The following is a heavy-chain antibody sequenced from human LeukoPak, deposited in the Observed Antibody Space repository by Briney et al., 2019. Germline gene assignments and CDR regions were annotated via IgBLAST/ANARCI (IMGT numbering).Heavy chain of an antibody. D-gene: IGHD2-2*01. CDR3: ARDRTRVVPAAMVY. CDR1: GFTFSSYG. V-gene: IGHV3-30*19. Sequence: GGSLRLSCAASGFTFSSYGMHWVRQAPGKGLEWVAVISYDGSNKYYADSVKGRFTISRDNSKNTLYLQMNSLRAEDTAVYYCARDRTRVVPAAMVYWGQGTLVTVSS. J-gene: IGHJ4*02. CDR2: ISYDGSNK.